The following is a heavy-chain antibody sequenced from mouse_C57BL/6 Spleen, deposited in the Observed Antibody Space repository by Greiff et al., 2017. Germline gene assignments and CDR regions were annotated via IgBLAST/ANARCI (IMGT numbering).Heavy chain of an antibody. CDR1: GYSITSGYY. CDR3: ASPYYGSSHWYFDV. V-gene: IGHV3-6*01. CDR2: ISYDGSN. J-gene: IGHJ1*03. Sequence: VQLVESGPGLVKPSQSLSLTCSVTGYSITSGYYWNWIRQFPGNKLEWMGYISYDGSNNYNPSLKNRISITRDTSKNQFFLKLNSVTTEDTATYYCASPYYGSSHWYFDVWGTGTTVTVSS. D-gene: IGHD1-1*01.